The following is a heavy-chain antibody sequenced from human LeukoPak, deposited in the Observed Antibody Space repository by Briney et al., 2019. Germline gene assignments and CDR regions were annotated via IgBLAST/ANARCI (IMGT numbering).Heavy chain of an antibody. J-gene: IGHJ4*02. Sequence: SLTLSCAASGFTFDDYAMHWVRQAPGKGLEWVSGISWNSGSIGYADSVKGRFTISRDNAKNSLYLQMNSLIAEDMALYYCAKDKGSETNYFDYWGQGTLVTVSS. CDR3: AKDKGSETNYFDY. V-gene: IGHV3-9*03. CDR2: ISWNSGSI. CDR1: GFTFDDYA.